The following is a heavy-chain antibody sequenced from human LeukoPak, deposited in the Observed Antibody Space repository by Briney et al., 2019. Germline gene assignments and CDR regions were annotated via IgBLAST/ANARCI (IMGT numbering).Heavy chain of an antibody. J-gene: IGHJ6*02. CDR2: ITSNGGTT. CDR3: ARDVGGSGTYLYYYYALDV. Sequence: GGSLRLSCSASGFTFSSYIMHWARQAPGKGLEYISAITSNGGTTYYADSVKGRVTISRDNSKNTLYLQMSSLRPEDTAVYYCARDVGGSGTYLYYYYALDVWGQGTTVTVSS. V-gene: IGHV3-64D*09. CDR1: GFTFSSYI. D-gene: IGHD3-10*01.